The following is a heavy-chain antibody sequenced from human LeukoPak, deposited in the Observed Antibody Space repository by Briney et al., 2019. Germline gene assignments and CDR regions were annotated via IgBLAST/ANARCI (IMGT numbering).Heavy chain of an antibody. CDR2: INHSGST. CDR3: ARRSLRRLSAFDI. CDR1: GGSFSGYY. V-gene: IGHV4-34*01. Sequence: PSETLSLTCAVYGGSFSGYYWSWIRQPPGKGLEWIGEINHSGSTNYNPSLESRVTISVDTSKNQFSLKLSSVTAADTAVYYCARRSLRRLSAFDIWGQGTMVTVSS. J-gene: IGHJ3*02.